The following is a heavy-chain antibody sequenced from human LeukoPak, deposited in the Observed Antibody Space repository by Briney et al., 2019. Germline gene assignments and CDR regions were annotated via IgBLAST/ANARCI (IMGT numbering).Heavy chain of an antibody. V-gene: IGHV1-69*01. CDR2: IIPIFGTA. CDR3: ARVGFDGSGSYYPYYYGMDV. D-gene: IGHD3-10*01. Sequence: SVNVSCKASGGTFSSYAISWVRQAPGQGLEWMGGIIPIFGTANYAQKFQGRVTITADESTSTAYMELSSLRSEDTAVYYCARVGFDGSGSYYPYYYGMDVWGQGTTVTVSS. J-gene: IGHJ6*02. CDR1: GGTFSSYA.